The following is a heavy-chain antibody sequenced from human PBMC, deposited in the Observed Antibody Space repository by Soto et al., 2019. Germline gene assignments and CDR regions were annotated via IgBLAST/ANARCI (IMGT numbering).Heavy chain of an antibody. CDR2: IYPGDSDT. V-gene: IGHV5-51*01. CDR3: AIHINNFRDYQYPIAV. J-gene: IGHJ6*01. Sequence: GESLQISCKGSGYTFTDYLIGWVRQLPGKGLEWMGIIYPGDSDTRYSPSFQGHVTITVDKSTSTAYLQWNTLKASDTAMYYCAIHINNFRDYQYPIAVWTQRTSVPVSS. CDR1: GYTFTDYL. D-gene: IGHD4-17*01.